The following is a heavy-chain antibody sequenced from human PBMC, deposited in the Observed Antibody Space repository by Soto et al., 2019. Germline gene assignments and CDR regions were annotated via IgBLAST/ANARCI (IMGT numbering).Heavy chain of an antibody. Sequence: QVQLVQSGAEVKKPGSSVKVSCKASGGTFSSYAISWVRQAPGQGLEWMGGIIPIFGTANYAQKFQGRVTITEDESTSTAYMELSSLRSEDTAVYYCARVADYDFWSGYPSSYYYYGMDVWGQGTTVTVSS. D-gene: IGHD3-3*01. V-gene: IGHV1-69*01. CDR2: IIPIFGTA. J-gene: IGHJ6*02. CDR3: ARVADYDFWSGYPSSYYYYGMDV. CDR1: GGTFSSYA.